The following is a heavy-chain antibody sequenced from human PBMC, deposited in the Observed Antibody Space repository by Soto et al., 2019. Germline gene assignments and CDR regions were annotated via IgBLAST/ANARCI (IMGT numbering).Heavy chain of an antibody. CDR3: ARRVYDSSGYRPG. V-gene: IGHV4-39*01. Sequence: SENLSLTCTVSGGSISSSSYYWGWIRQPPGKGLEWIGNIYYSGYTYYNPSLKSRVTISVDTSKNQFSLKLSSVTAADTAVYYCARRVYDSSGYRPGWGQGTLVTVSS. J-gene: IGHJ4*02. D-gene: IGHD3-22*01. CDR1: GGSISSSSYY. CDR2: IYYSGYT.